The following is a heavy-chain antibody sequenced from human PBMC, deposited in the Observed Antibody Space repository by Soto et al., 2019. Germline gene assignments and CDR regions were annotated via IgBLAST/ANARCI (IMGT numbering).Heavy chain of an antibody. J-gene: IGHJ4*02. Sequence: QVQLVQSGAEVKKPGASVKVSCKASGYTFTSYDINWVRQATGQGLEWMGWMNPNSGNTGYAQKFQGRVTMTRNTSKSTANMERSSLRSAANAVYCCARGHPTTFYSSGWYGRVYWGQGTLVTVSS. V-gene: IGHV1-8*01. CDR3: ARGHPTTFYSSGWYGRVY. CDR1: GYTFTSYD. D-gene: IGHD6-19*01. CDR2: MNPNSGNT.